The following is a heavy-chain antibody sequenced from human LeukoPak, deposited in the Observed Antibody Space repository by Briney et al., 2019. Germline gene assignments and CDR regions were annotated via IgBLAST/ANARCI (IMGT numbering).Heavy chain of an antibody. CDR3: AKGSIAVAGTSEFGY. Sequence: PGGSLRLSCAASGFTLNNYIMSWVRQAPGKGLEWVSLIGVSGDTYYGDSVKGRFTISRDNSRNTLYLQMNSLRAEDTAVYYCAKGSIAVAGTSEFGYWGQGTLVTVSS. J-gene: IGHJ4*02. V-gene: IGHV3-23*01. CDR1: GFTLNNYI. CDR2: IGVSGDT. D-gene: IGHD6-19*01.